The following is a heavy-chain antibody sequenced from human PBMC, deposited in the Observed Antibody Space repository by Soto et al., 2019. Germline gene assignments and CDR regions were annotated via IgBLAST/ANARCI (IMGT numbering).Heavy chain of an antibody. J-gene: IGHJ6*03. D-gene: IGHD6-19*01. V-gene: IGHV4-4*02. CDR3: ARDLGIAVAGDYYYYYMDV. CDR1: SRSISSSNW. Sequence: PSETLSLTCAGSSRSISSSNWWSWVRQPPGQGLEWIGEIYHSGSTYYNPSLKSRVTISVDKSKNQFSLKLSSVTAADTAVYYCARDLGIAVAGDYYYYYMDVWGKGTTVT. CDR2: IYHSGST.